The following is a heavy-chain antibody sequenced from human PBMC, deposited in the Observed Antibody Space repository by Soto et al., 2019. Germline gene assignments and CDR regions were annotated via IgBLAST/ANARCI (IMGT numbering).Heavy chain of an antibody. Sequence: SETLFLTCAVSGGSISSSNWWSWVRQPPGKGLEWIGEIYHSGSTNYNPSLKSRVTISVDKSKNQFSLKLSSVTAADTAVYYCARVRSGWSFYYYGMDVWGQGITVTVSS. CDR3: ARVRSGWSFYYYGMDV. CDR2: IYHSGST. D-gene: IGHD6-19*01. CDR1: GGSISSSNW. J-gene: IGHJ6*02. V-gene: IGHV4-4*02.